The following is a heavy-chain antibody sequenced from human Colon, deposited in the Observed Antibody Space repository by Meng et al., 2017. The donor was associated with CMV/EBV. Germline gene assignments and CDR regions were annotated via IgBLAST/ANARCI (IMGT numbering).Heavy chain of an antibody. V-gene: IGHV1-2*02. J-gene: IGHJ4*02. CDR1: GYSVSDKY. CDR2: IKPNSDVT. D-gene: IGHD6-6*01. Sequence: ASVKVSCKAPGYSVSDKYLHWVRQAPGQGLEWMGWIKPNSDVTNYAKSFQGRVSMTRDTSINTAYMELSSLRSDDTAVYYCAILTVAAPFDYWGQGTLVTVSS. CDR3: AILTVAAPFDY.